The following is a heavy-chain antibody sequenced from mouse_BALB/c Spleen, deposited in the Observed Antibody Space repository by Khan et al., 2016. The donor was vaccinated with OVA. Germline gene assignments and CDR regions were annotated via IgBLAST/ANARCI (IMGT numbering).Heavy chain of an antibody. CDR3: TRGGGGNRFAY. V-gene: IGHV1S137*01. CDR1: GYTFTDFT. Sequence: VQLQQSGAELVRPGVSVKISCKGSGYTFTDFTMHWVKQSHAMSLEWIGVISTYYGDATYNQKFKDKATMTVDKSSSTAYMELARLTSEDSAHYYCTRGGGGNRFAYWGQGTLVTVSA. J-gene: IGHJ3*01. CDR2: ISTYYGDA.